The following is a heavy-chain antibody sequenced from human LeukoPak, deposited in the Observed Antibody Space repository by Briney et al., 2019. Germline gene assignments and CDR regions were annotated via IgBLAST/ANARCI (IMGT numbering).Heavy chain of an antibody. V-gene: IGHV4-38-2*02. CDR1: GYSISGGYY. CDR2: IYHSGST. D-gene: IGHD3-9*01. CDR3: ARRRVAYYDIYRWFDP. Sequence: SETLSLTCTVSGYSISGGYYWGWIRQPPGKGLEWIGSIYHSGSTNYNPSLKSRVTISVDTSKNQFSLKLSSVTAADTAVYYCARRRVAYYDIYRWFDPWGQGTLVTVSS. J-gene: IGHJ5*02.